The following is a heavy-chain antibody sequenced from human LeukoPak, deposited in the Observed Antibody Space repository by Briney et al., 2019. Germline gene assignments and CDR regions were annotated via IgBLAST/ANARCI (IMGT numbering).Heavy chain of an antibody. Sequence: GASVKVSCKASGGTFSSYAISWVRQAPGQGLEWMGGIIPIFGTANYAQKFQGRVTITADKSTSTAYMELSSLRSDDTAVYYCARGRRYSYLSYYYYYMDVWGKGTTVTVSS. CDR3: ARGRRYSYLSYYYYYMDV. J-gene: IGHJ6*03. CDR1: GGTFSSYA. CDR2: IIPIFGTA. D-gene: IGHD5-18*01. V-gene: IGHV1-69*06.